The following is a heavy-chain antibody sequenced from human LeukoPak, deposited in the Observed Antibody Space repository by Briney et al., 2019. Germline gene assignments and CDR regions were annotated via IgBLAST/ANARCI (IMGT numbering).Heavy chain of an antibody. CDR1: GYTFGSHG. CDR3: ARLGYGDYYLGY. Sequence: ASVKVSCTASGYTFGSHGISWVRQAPGQGLECMGWISDYNANTKYVQKFQGRVTMTTDTSTNTAYMELRSLRSDDTAVYFCARLGYGDYYLGYWGQGTLVTVSS. V-gene: IGHV1-18*01. J-gene: IGHJ4*02. CDR2: ISDYNANT. D-gene: IGHD4-17*01.